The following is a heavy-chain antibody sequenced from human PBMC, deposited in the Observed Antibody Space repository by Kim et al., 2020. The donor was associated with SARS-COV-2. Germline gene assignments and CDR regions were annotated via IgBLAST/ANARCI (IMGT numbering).Heavy chain of an antibody. D-gene: IGHD1-26*01. Sequence: DSGKGRFTIARDKYKNTVYLQMNSLRAEDTAVYYCAKVLRWEQQAEYFQHWGQGTLVTVSS. V-gene: IGHV3-23*01. J-gene: IGHJ1*01. CDR3: AKVLRWEQQAEYFQH.